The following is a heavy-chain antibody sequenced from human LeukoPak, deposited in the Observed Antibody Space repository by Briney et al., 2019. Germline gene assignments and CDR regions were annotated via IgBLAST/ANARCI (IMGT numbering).Heavy chain of an antibody. CDR1: GFTFSNFE. J-gene: IGHJ4*02. CDR2: INHSGST. CDR3: ARLKSGSRGFDY. D-gene: IGHD1-26*01. Sequence: GSLRLSCAASGFTFSNFEMNWVRQPPGKGLEWIGEINHSGSTNYNPSLKTRVTISVDTSKNQFSLKLSSVTAADTAVYYCARLKSGSRGFDYWGQGTLVTVSS. V-gene: IGHV4-34*01.